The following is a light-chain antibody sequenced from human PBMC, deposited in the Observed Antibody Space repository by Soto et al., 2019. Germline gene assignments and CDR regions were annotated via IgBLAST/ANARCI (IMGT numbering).Light chain of an antibody. CDR1: QSISEG. CDR2: DAS. Sequence: DIQVTQSPSTLSASVGDRVTITCRASQSISEGLAWYHQQPGKAPKLLIYDASTLESGVPSRFSGSGSGTEFTLTINSLQPDDIGNYYCQQYNTHSPFFGPGTKVDIK. V-gene: IGKV1-5*01. J-gene: IGKJ3*01. CDR3: QQYNTHSPF.